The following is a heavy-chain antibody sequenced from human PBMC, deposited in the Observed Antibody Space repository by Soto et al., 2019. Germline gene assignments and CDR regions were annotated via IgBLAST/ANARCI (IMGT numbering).Heavy chain of an antibody. CDR3: ARVVGGSFDY. Sequence: QVQLVQSGAEEKKPGASVKVSCKASGYTFTNYAIHWVRQAPGQRLEWMGWINSDNDNTKYSEKFQGRVTITRDTSASTAYMELSSLISADTAVYYCARVVGGSFDYWGQGTLVTVSS. J-gene: IGHJ4*02. CDR1: GYTFTNYA. D-gene: IGHD2-21*01. V-gene: IGHV1-3*05. CDR2: INSDNDNT.